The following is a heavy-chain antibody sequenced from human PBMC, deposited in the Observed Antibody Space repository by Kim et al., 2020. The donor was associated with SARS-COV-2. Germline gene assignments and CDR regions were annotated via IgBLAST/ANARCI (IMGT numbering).Heavy chain of an antibody. CDR1: GFTFSSYG. J-gene: IGHJ6*01. V-gene: IGHV3-30*18. D-gene: IGHD3-10*01. Sequence: GGSLRLSCAASGFTFSSYGMHWVRQAPGKGLEWVAVISYDGSNKYYADSVKGRFTISRDNSKNTLYPQMNSLRAEDTAVYYCAKAMVRGVIYYYGMDVWG. CDR2: ISYDGSNK. CDR3: AKAMVRGVIYYYGMDV.